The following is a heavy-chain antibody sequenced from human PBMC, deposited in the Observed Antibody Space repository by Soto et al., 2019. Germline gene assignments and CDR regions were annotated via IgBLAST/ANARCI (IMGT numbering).Heavy chain of an antibody. J-gene: IGHJ3*02. CDR2: IKEDGSEK. CDR3: SRDQDDSSDAFDI. D-gene: IGHD3-3*01. Sequence: EVQLVESGGDLVQPGGSLRLSCAASRFSFHKYWMSWVRQAPGKGLEWVANIKEDGSEKYYVDFVKGRFTISRDNAKNSLYLQMNSLRVEETGMYYCSRDQDDSSDAFDIWGQGTPVTVSS. CDR1: RFSFHKYW. V-gene: IGHV3-7*01.